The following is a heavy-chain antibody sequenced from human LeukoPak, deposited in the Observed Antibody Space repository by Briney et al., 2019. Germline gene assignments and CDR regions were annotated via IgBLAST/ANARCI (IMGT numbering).Heavy chain of an antibody. CDR1: GFTFSNYY. D-gene: IGHD3-3*01. Sequence: PGGSLRLSCAASGFTFSNYYMSWIRQAPGKGLEWVSYISSSGSTIYYADSVKGRFTISRDNAKNSLYLQMNSLRAEDTAVYYCARDSRSGVFGVAPFDYWGQGTLVTVSS. V-gene: IGHV3-11*04. CDR2: ISSSGSTI. CDR3: ARDSRSGVFGVAPFDY. J-gene: IGHJ4*02.